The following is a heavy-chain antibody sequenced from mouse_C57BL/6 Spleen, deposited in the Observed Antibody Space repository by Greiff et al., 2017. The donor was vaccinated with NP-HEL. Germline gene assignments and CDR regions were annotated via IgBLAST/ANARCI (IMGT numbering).Heavy chain of an antibody. J-gene: IGHJ2*01. CDR1: GYTFTDYE. V-gene: IGHV1-15*01. D-gene: IGHD2-1*01. Sequence: VQRVESGAELVRPGASVTLSCKASGYTFTDYEMNWVKQTPVHGLEWIGAIDPETGGTAYNQKFKGKAILTADKSSSTAYMELRSLTSEDSAVYYCTRPYGNYDYWGQGTTLTVSS. CDR3: TRPYGNYDY. CDR2: IDPETGGT.